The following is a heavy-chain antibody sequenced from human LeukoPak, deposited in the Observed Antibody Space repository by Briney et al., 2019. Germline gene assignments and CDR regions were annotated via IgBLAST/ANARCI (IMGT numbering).Heavy chain of an antibody. CDR2: ISSSSSYI. CDR1: GFTFSSDS. V-gene: IGHV3-21*01. D-gene: IGHD4-17*01. J-gene: IGHJ4*02. CDR3: ARSLPGLTVTTPLED. Sequence: PGGSLRLSCAASGFTFSSDSMNWVRQAPGKGLEWVSSISSSSSYIYYADSVKGRFTISRDNAKNSLYLQMNSLRAEDTAVYYCARSLPGLTVTTPLEDWGQGTLVTVSS.